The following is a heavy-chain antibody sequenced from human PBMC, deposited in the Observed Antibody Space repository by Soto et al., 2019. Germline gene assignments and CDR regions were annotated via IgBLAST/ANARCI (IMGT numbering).Heavy chain of an antibody. CDR2: IDWDDDK. V-gene: IGHV2-70*11. CDR1: GFSLSTSGMC. D-gene: IGHD6-19*01. Sequence: SGPTLVNPTQTLTLTCTFSGFSLSTSGMCVSWIRQPPGKALEWLARIDWDDDKYYSTSLKTRLTISKDTSKNQVVLTMTNMDPVDTATYYCARILAGPGYSSAFDYWGQGTLVTAPQ. J-gene: IGHJ4*02. CDR3: ARILAGPGYSSAFDY.